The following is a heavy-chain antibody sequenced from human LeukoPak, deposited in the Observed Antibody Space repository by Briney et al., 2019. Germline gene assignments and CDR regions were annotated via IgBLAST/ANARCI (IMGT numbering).Heavy chain of an antibody. J-gene: IGHJ6*02. CDR1: GASISTGGFY. CDR2: IYYTGSV. CDR3: ARDHSYDFGSQTSTLDV. V-gene: IGHV4-31*03. Sequence: SETLSLTCTISGASISTGGFYWTWIRQPPGEGLEWIGYIYYTGSVDYNASLKSRLTISLGPSKNRFSLKLNSVTAADTAVYYGARDHSYDFGSQTSTLDVWGQGTAVTVSS. D-gene: IGHD3-10*01.